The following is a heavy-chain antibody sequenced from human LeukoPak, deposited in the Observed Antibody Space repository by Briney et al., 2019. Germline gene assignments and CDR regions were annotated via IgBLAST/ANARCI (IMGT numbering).Heavy chain of an antibody. Sequence: GGSLRLSCAASGFTFVDYGMTWVRQAPGKGLEWVSSFKWNGGSTGYADSVKGRSTISTDNAKNSLYLQMNSLRAEDTAFYYCAREERWLQSFALIDYWGQGTLLTVSS. CDR1: GFTFVDYG. J-gene: IGHJ4*02. CDR2: FKWNGGST. V-gene: IGHV3-20*04. D-gene: IGHD5-24*01. CDR3: AREERWLQSFALIDY.